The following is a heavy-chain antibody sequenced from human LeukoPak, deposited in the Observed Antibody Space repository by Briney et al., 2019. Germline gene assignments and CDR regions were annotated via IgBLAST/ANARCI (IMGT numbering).Heavy chain of an antibody. V-gene: IGHV4-59*01. CDR2: IYYSGST. CDR3: ARVAYYYGSGSYYNANWFDP. Sequence: PSETLSLTCTVSGGSISSYYWSWIRQPPGKGLEWIGYIYYSGSTNYNPSLKSRVTISVDTSKNQFSLKLSSVTAADTAVYYCARVAYYYGSGSYYNANWFDPWGQGTLVTVSS. D-gene: IGHD3-10*01. CDR1: GGSISSYY. J-gene: IGHJ5*02.